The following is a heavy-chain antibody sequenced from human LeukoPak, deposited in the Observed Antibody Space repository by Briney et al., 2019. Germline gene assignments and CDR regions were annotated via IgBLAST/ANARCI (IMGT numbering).Heavy chain of an antibody. CDR2: IYYSGST. CDR1: GGSISSYY. D-gene: IGHD5-24*01. CDR3: ARGGARAGRRQLWFDP. J-gene: IGHJ5*02. V-gene: IGHV4-39*07. Sequence: NPSETLSLTCTVSGGSISSYYWGWIRQPPGKGLEWIGSIYYSGSTYYNPSLKSRVTISVDTSKNQFSLKLSSVTAADTAVYYCARGGARAGRRQLWFDPWGQGTLVTVSS.